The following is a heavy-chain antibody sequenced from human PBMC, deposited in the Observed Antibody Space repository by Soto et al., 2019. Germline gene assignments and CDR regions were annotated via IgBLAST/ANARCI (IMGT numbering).Heavy chain of an antibody. CDR2: IKQDGSEQ. D-gene: IGHD6-13*01. Sequence: EVQLVESGGGLVQPWGSLRLSCVGSGFTLSSYWMSWARQAPGKGLEWLANIKQDGSEQHYVDSVKGRFSISRDNAQNSLFLHMSRLRDEDTAGYYCARGSSLNYWGQGTLVTVSS. V-gene: IGHV3-7*01. CDR1: GFTLSSYW. J-gene: IGHJ4*02. CDR3: ARGSSLNY.